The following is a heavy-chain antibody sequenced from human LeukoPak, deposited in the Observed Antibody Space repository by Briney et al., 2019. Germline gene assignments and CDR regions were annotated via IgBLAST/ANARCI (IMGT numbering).Heavy chain of an antibody. CDR1: GFTFSSYG. V-gene: IGHV3-33*01. CDR2: IWYDGSSK. J-gene: IGHJ4*02. D-gene: IGHD3-22*01. Sequence: GTPLRLSCTASGFTFSSYGMRWVRQAPGKGLEWVAVIWYDGSSKYYADSVKGRFTISRDDSKNTLYLQMNSLRAEDTAVYYCARVADSSGYSTDFWGQGTLVTVSS. CDR3: ARVADSSGYSTDF.